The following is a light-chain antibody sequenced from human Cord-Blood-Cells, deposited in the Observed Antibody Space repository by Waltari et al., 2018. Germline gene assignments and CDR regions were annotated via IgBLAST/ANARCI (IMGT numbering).Light chain of an antibody. V-gene: IGLV2-11*01. CDR3: CSYAGSYSVV. Sequence: QSALTQPRSVSGSPGQPVTISCTATSSDLGGYNYVSWYQQHPGKAPKLMIYDVSKRPSGVPDRFSGSKSGNTASLTISGLQAEDEADYYCCSYAGSYSVVFGGGTKLTVL. CDR2: DVS. J-gene: IGLJ2*01. CDR1: SSDLGGYNY.